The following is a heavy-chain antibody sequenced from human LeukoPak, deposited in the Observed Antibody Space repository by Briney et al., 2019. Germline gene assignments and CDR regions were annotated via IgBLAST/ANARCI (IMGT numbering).Heavy chain of an antibody. J-gene: IGHJ6*02. CDR3: AKDGGYSSGWYDDYYYYYGMDV. Sequence: GRSLRLSCAASGFTFSSYGMHWVRQAPGKGLEWVAVIWYDGSNKYYADSVKGRFTISRDNSKNTLYLQMNSLRAEDAAVYYCAKDGGYSSGWYDDYYYYYGMDVWGQGTTVTVSS. CDR2: IWYDGSNK. D-gene: IGHD6-19*01. V-gene: IGHV3-33*06. CDR1: GFTFSSYG.